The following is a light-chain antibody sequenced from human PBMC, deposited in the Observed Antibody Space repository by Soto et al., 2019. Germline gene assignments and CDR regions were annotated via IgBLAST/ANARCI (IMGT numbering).Light chain of an antibody. Sequence: DIQMTQSPSSLSASVGDRVTITCRASQSISSYLNWYQQKPGKAPKLLIYAASSLQSGVPSRLSGSGSGTDFTLTISSLQPEDFATYYCKQSYSTPFTFGPGTKVDIK. CDR3: KQSYSTPFT. V-gene: IGKV1-39*01. CDR2: AAS. J-gene: IGKJ3*01. CDR1: QSISSY.